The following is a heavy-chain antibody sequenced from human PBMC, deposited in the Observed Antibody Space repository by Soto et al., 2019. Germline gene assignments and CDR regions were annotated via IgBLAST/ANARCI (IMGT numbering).Heavy chain of an antibody. V-gene: IGHV4-59*01. CDR3: ARGPYDAFDI. CDR2: IYYSGTT. CDR1: GGSISRYY. J-gene: IGHJ3*02. Sequence: RASETLSLTCTVSGGSISRYYWSWIRQPPGKGLEWIGYIYYSGTTNLNPSLKSRVTMSVDTSKIQFSLRLRSVTAADTALYYCARGPYDAFDIWGQGTMVTVSS.